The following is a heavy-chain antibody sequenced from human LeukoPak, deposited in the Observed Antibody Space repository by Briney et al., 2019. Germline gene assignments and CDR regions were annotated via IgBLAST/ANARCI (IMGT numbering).Heavy chain of an antibody. Sequence: SQTLSLTCAISGDSVSSNSAAWNWIRQSPSRGLEWLGRTYYRSKWYNEYAVSVKGRITTSPDTSKNQFSLQLNSVTLEDTAVYYCARGIPRPMDVWGQGTTVTVSS. J-gene: IGHJ6*02. CDR1: GDSVSSNSAA. D-gene: IGHD2-21*01. CDR3: ARGIPRPMDV. CDR2: TYYRSKWYN. V-gene: IGHV6-1*01.